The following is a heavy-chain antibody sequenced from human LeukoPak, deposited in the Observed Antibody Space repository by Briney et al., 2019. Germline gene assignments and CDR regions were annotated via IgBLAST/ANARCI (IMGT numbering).Heavy chain of an antibody. Sequence: SETLSLTCAVYGGSFSGYYWSWIRQPPGKGLEWIGEINHNGSTNYNPSLKSRVTISVDTSKNQFSLKLSSVTAADTAVYYCARVSLRYYYYGMDVWGKGTTVTVSS. J-gene: IGHJ6*04. CDR3: ARVSLRYYYYGMDV. CDR1: GGSFSGYY. CDR2: INHNGST. V-gene: IGHV4-34*01.